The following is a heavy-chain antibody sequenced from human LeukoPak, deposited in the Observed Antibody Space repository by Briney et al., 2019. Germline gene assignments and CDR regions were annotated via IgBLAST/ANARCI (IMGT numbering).Heavy chain of an antibody. CDR3: ARDLVTLIRGVFDP. D-gene: IGHD3-10*01. CDR2: IFPSGGEI. J-gene: IGHJ5*02. CDR1: GFTFSSYG. V-gene: IGHV3-21*01. Sequence: GGSLRLSCAASGFTFSSYGMSWVRQAPGKGLEWVSSIFPSGGEIHYADSVKGRFTISRDNAKNSLYLQMNSLRAEDTAVYYCARDLVTLIRGVFDPWGQGTLVTVSS.